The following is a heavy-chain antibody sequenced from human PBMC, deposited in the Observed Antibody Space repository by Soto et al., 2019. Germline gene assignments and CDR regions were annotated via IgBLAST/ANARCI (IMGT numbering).Heavy chain of an antibody. D-gene: IGHD2-2*01. J-gene: IGHJ6*02. CDR3: AREDCSSTSCPSYYYYGMDV. V-gene: IGHV3-11*01. Sequence: GGSLRLSCAASGFTFSDYYMSWIRQAPGKGLEWVSYISSSGSTIYYADSVKGRFTISRDNAKNSLYLQMNSLRAEDTAVYYCAREDCSSTSCPSYYYYGMDVWGHGTTVTVSS. CDR2: ISSSGSTI. CDR1: GFTFSDYY.